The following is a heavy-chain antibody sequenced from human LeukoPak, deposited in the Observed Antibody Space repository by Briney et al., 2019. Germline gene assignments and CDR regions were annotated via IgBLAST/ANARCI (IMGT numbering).Heavy chain of an antibody. CDR1: GGSISSSSYY. D-gene: IGHD3-10*01. CDR3: ARPPRVRGKLDYYGMDV. J-gene: IGHJ6*02. Sequence: SETLSLTCTVSGGSISSSSYYWGWIRQPPGKGLEWIGSIYYSGSTYYNPSLKSRVTISVDTSKNQFSLKLSSVTAADTAVHYCARPPRVRGKLDYYGMDVWGQGTTVTVSS. V-gene: IGHV4-39*01. CDR2: IYYSGST.